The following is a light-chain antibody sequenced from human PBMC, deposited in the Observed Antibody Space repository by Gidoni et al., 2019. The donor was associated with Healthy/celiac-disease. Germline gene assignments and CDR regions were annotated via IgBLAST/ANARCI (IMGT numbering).Light chain of an antibody. J-gene: IGKJ1*01. CDR3: QQSYSTPRGT. Sequence: IQMIQSPSSLSASVVDSVTITFRASQSISSYLNWYQQKPGNAPKLLIYAASSLQSGVPSRFSGSGSGTDCTLTISSLQPEDFATYYCQQSYSTPRGTFGQGTKVEIK. CDR2: AAS. V-gene: IGKV1-39*01. CDR1: QSISSY.